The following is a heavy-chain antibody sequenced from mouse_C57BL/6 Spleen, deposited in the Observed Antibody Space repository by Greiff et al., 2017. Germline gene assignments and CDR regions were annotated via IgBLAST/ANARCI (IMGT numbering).Heavy chain of an antibody. J-gene: IGHJ1*03. V-gene: IGHV1-76*01. Sequence: VQRVESGAELVRPGASVKPSCKASGYTFTDYYMNWVKQRPGQGLEWIAKIYPGSGNTYYTDKLKGKATLTAEKSSNNPSMQLSSLTCEDSAVYFCARCPFYYGSSDLYFDGWGTGTTVTVSS. CDR2: IYPGSGNT. D-gene: IGHD1-1*01. CDR3: ARCPFYYGSSDLYFDG. CDR1: GYTFTDYY.